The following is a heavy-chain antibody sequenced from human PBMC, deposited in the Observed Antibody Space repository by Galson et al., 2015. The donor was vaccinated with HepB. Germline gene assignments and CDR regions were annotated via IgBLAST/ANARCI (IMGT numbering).Heavy chain of an antibody. V-gene: IGHV3-21*01. CDR2: ISSSSSYI. Sequence: SLRLSCAASGFTFSSYSMNWVRQAPGKGLEWVSSISSSSSYIYYADSVKGRFTISRDNAKNSLYLQMNSLRAEDTAVYYCARTPNDYSNYYYYYYYMDVWGKGTTVTVSS. CDR3: ARTPNDYSNYYYYYYYMDV. CDR1: GFTFSSYS. J-gene: IGHJ6*03. D-gene: IGHD4-11*01.